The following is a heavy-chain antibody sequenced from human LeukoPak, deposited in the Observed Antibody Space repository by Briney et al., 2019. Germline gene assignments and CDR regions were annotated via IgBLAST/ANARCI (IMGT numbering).Heavy chain of an antibody. V-gene: IGHV7-4-1*01. J-gene: IGHJ1*01. Sequence: GASVKVSCKASGYTFTSYAMNWVRQAPGQGLEWMGWINTNTGNPTYAQGITGRFVFSLDTSVSTAYLQIGSLKAEDTAVYYCARGVYSSGWPPFQHWGQGTLVTVSS. CDR2: INTNTGNP. D-gene: IGHD6-19*01. CDR3: ARGVYSSGWPPFQH. CDR1: GYTFTSYA.